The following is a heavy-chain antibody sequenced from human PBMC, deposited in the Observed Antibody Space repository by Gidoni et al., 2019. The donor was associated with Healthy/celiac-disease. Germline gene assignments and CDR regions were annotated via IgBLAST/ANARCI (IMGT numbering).Heavy chain of an antibody. CDR3: ARDSVAGTGGDP. D-gene: IGHD6-19*01. Sequence: QLQLQESGPGLVKPSETLSLTCTVSGGSISSSSYYWGWIRQPPGKGLEWIGSIYYSGSTYYNPSLKSRVTISVDTSKNQFSLKLSSVTAADTAVYYCARDSVAGTGGDPWGQGTLVTVSS. V-gene: IGHV4-39*07. J-gene: IGHJ5*02. CDR1: GGSISSSSYY. CDR2: IYYSGST.